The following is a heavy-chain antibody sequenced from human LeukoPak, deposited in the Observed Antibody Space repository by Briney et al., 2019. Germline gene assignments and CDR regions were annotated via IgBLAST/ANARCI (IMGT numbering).Heavy chain of an antibody. V-gene: IGHV1-18*01. CDR3: ARVMAYDSSGYRYYFDY. J-gene: IGHJ4*02. CDR1: GYTFTSYG. Sequence: GASVKVSCKASGYTFTSYGISWVRQAPGQGLEWMGWISAYNGNTNYAQKLQGRVTMTTDTFMSTAYMELRSLRSDDTAVYYCARVMAYDSSGYRYYFDYWGQGTLVTVSS. D-gene: IGHD3-22*01. CDR2: ISAYNGNT.